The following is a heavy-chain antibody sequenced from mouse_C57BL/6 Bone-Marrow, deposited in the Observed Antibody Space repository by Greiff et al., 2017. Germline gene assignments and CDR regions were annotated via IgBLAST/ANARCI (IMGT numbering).Heavy chain of an antibody. CDR3: ARDYYGS. D-gene: IGHD1-1*01. J-gene: IGHJ3*01. CDR2: ISDGGSYT. CDR1: GFTFSSYA. V-gene: IGHV5-4*01. Sequence: VQLQQSGGGLVKPGGSLKLSCAASGFTFSSYAMSWVRQTPEKRLEWVATISDGGSYTYYPDNVKGRFTISRDNAKNNLYLQMSHLKSEDTAMYYCARDYYGSWGQGTLVTVSA.